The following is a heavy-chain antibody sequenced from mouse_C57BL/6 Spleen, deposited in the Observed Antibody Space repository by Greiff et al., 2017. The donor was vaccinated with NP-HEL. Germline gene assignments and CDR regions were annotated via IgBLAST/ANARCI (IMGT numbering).Heavy chain of an antibody. J-gene: IGHJ4*01. CDR3: TNGMDY. CDR1: GFTFSDAW. CDR2: IRHKANNHAT. V-gene: IGHV6-6*01. Sequence: EVKVEESGGGLVQPGGSMKLSCAASGFTFSDAWMDWVRQSPEKGLEWVAEIRHKANNHATYYAESVKGRFTISRDDSKSSVYLQMNSLRAEDTGIYYCTNGMDYWGQGTSVTVSS.